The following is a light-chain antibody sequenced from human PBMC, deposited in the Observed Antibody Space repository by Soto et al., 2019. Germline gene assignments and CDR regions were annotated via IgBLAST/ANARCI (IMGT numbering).Light chain of an antibody. J-gene: IGKJ2*01. V-gene: IGKV1-33*01. CDR1: QDIRKY. CDR2: DAS. CDR3: QQNENFPYT. Sequence: DIQMTQSPSSLSASVGDRVTITCQASQDIRKYLNWYQEKPGKAPKLLIYDASNLETGVPSSFSGRGSGRDFNFTISSLPPEDIATYYCQQNENFPYTFGQGTKLEIK.